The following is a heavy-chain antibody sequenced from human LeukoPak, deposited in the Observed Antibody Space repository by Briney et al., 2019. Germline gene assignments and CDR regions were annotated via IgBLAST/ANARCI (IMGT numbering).Heavy chain of an antibody. V-gene: IGHV3-30*02. Sequence: GGSLRLSCAASGFTFSSYGMHWVRQAPGKGLEWVAFIRYDGSNKNYADSVKGRFTISRDNSKNTLYVQMNSLRADDTAVYYCAREKAVAGTAKYFQEWGQGTLVTVSS. CDR2: IRYDGSNK. CDR3: AREKAVAGTAKYFQE. J-gene: IGHJ1*01. D-gene: IGHD6-19*01. CDR1: GFTFSSYG.